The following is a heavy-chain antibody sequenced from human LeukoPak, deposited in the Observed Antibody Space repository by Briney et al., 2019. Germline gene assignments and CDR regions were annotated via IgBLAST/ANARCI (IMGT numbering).Heavy chain of an antibody. J-gene: IGHJ4*02. CDR2: IYSRGGIT. D-gene: IGHD1-14*01. V-gene: IGHV3-23*01. CDR3: ARTRGPTATHPDF. CDR1: GFTFSYYA. Sequence: PGGSLRLSCAASGFTFSYYAMTWVRQAPGKGPEWVSGIYSRGGITYYADSVKGRFTISRDDSKNTLYLHMNSLRAEDSALYYCARTRGPTATHPDFWGQGTLVTVSS.